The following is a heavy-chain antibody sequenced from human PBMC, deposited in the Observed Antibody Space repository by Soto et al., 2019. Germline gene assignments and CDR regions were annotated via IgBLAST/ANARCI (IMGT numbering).Heavy chain of an antibody. D-gene: IGHD2-8*02. CDR2: MSGNGGKI. CDR1: GFTFSNYA. J-gene: IGHJ4*02. CDR3: VKDPVSGGSGGAYFDY. V-gene: IGHV3-23*01. Sequence: GGSLRLSCAVSGFTFSNYAMTWVCQAPGKGLEWVSLMSGNGGKIVYADSVKGRFTISRDNSKNTLYLQMDNLRVEDTAVYYCVKDPVSGGSGGAYFDYWGQGTLVTVSS.